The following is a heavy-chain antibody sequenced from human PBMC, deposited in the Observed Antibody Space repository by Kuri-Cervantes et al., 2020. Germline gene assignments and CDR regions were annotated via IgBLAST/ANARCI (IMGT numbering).Heavy chain of an antibody. D-gene: IGHD2-21*01. CDR1: GGSISSSNW. J-gene: IGHJ5*02. CDR2: IYHSGST. Sequence: SCAVSGGSISSSNWWSWVRQPPGKGLEWIGEIYHSGSTNYNPSLKSRVTISVDKSKNQFSLKLSSVTAADTAVYYCARASYCGGDCSPRFDPWGQGTLVTVSS. CDR3: ARASYCGGDCSPRFDP. V-gene: IGHV4-4*02.